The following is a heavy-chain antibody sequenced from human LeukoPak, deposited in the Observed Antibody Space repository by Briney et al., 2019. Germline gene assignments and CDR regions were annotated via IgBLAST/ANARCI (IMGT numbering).Heavy chain of an antibody. D-gene: IGHD3-9*01. CDR2: IYPYDSDT. CDR1: GYSFTCNW. V-gene: IGHV5-51*01. CDR3: ARQYYDVLTGPNWFDS. Sequence: GESLKISCKGSGYSFTCNWIAWVRQMPGKGLEWMGIIYPYDSDTRYSPSFQGQVTMSADKSISTAYLQWSSLKASDTATYYCARQYYDVLTGPNWFDSWGQGTLVTVSS. J-gene: IGHJ5*01.